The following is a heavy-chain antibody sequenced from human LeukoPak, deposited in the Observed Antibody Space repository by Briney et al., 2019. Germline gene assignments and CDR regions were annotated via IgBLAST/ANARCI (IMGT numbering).Heavy chain of an antibody. CDR1: GGSFSGYY. CDR3: ARGRRSLPFDY. Sequence: SETLPLTCAVYGGSFSGYYWSWIRQPPGKGLEWIGEINHSGSTNYNPSLKSRVTISVDTSKNQFSLKLSSVTAADTAVYYCARGRRSLPFDYWGQGTLVTVSS. V-gene: IGHV4-34*01. J-gene: IGHJ4*02. CDR2: INHSGST. D-gene: IGHD1-26*01.